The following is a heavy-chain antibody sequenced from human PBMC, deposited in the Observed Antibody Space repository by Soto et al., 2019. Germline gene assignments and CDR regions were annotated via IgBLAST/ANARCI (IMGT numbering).Heavy chain of an antibody. CDR3: ARGGHSSGWYWWFDP. CDR2: INHSGST. CDR1: GGSFSGYY. Sequence: SETLSLTCAVYGGSFSGYYWSWIRQPPGKGLEWIGEINHSGSTNYNPSLKSRVTISVDTSKNQVSLKLSSVTAADTAVYYCARGGHSSGWYWWFDPWGQGTLVTVSS. D-gene: IGHD6-19*01. V-gene: IGHV4-34*01. J-gene: IGHJ5*02.